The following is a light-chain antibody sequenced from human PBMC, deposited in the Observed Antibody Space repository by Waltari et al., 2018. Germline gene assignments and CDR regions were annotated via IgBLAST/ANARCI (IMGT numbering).Light chain of an antibody. CDR2: DNT. J-gene: IGLJ3*02. CDR3: GTWDSSLSAWV. Sequence: QSVLTQPPSVSAAPGQKVTISCSGSSSNIGNNYVSWYQQLPGTAPKLLIDDNTKRPSGIPDRFSGSKSGTSATLGITGLQTGDEADYYCGTWDSSLSAWVFGGGTKLTVL. CDR1: SSNIGNNY. V-gene: IGLV1-51*01.